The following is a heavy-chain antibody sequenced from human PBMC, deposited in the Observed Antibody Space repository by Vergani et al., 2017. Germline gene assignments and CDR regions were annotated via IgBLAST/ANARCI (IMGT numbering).Heavy chain of an antibody. D-gene: IGHD3-10*01. Sequence: QVQLVESGGGVVQPGRSLRLSCAASGFTFSSYAMHCVRQAPGKGLEWVAVISYDGSNKYYADSVKGRFTISRDNSKNTLYLQMNSLRAEDTAVYYCAKQYFVSGNYLFDYGGQGTLVTVSS. V-gene: IGHV3-30-3*02. J-gene: IGHJ4*02. CDR1: GFTFSSYA. CDR3: AKQYFVSGNYLFDY. CDR2: ISYDGSNK.